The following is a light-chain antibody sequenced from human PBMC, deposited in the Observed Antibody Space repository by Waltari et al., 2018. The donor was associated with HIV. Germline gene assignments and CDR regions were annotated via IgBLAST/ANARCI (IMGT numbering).Light chain of an antibody. J-gene: IGLJ2*01. V-gene: IGLV1-44*01. CDR3: AAWDDSLNGVV. CDR2: TNN. Sequence: QSVLTQPPSASGTPGQRVTISCSGSSSNIGGNNLNWFQQLPGTAPKLLIYTNNQRPSGVPDRFSGSKSGTSASLAISGLQSEDEADYYCAAWDDSLNGVVFGGGTKLTVL. CDR1: SSNIGGNN.